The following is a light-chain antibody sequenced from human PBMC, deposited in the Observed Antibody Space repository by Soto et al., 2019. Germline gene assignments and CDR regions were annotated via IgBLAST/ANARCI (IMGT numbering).Light chain of an antibody. J-gene: IGKJ5*01. V-gene: IGKV1-8*01. CDR3: QQLNSYPIT. CDR2: AAS. Sequence: AIRMTQSPSSFSASTGDRVTITCRARQGISSYLAWYQQKPGKAPKLLIYAASTLQSGAPSRFSGSGSGTDFTLAISSLQPEDFATYYCQQLNSYPITFGQGTRLEIK. CDR1: QGISSY.